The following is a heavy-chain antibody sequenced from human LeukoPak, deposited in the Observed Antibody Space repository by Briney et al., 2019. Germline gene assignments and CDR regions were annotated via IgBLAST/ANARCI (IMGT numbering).Heavy chain of an antibody. CDR1: GFTFSSYW. D-gene: IGHD6-13*01. V-gene: IGHV3-74*01. J-gene: IGHJ4*02. Sequence: GGSLRLSCAASGFTFSSYWMHWVRQAPGKGLVWVSRINSDGTYTSYADSVKGRFTISRDNSKNTLYLQMNSLRAEDTAVYYCAKDKNTAAGTRDYWGQGTLVTVSS. CDR2: INSDGTYT. CDR3: AKDKNTAAGTRDY.